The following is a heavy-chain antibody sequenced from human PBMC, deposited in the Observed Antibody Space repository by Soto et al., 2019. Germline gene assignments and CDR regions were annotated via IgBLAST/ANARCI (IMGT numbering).Heavy chain of an antibody. CDR1: GYSVSSTSAA. J-gene: IGHJ4*02. D-gene: IGHD6-19*01. V-gene: IGHV6-1*01. CDR3: ARGSYYSGWV. Sequence: QTLSLTCAISGYSVSSTSAAWSLIRQSPSRGLEWLGRTYYRSKWYSDYAVSVKSRITINPDTSKNQFSLQLNSVTPEDTAVYYCARGSYYSGWVWGQGTLVTVSS. CDR2: TYYRSKWYS.